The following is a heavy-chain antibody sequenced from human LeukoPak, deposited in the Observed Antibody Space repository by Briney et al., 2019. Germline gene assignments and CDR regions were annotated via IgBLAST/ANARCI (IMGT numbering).Heavy chain of an antibody. CDR1: GGSISSGDYY. D-gene: IGHD3-10*01. CDR3: ARVPRDGWSGGRGDY. J-gene: IGHJ4*02. Sequence: SETLSLTCTVSGGSISSGDYYWSWIRQPPGKGLESIGYIYYSGSTYYNPSLKSRLTISVDTSKNQFSLKLTSVTAADTAVYYCARVPRDGWSGGRGDYWGQGTLVTVSS. V-gene: IGHV4-30-4*01. CDR2: IYYSGST.